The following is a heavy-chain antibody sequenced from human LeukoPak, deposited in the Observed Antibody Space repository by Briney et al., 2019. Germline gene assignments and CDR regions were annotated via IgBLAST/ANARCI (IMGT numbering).Heavy chain of an antibody. CDR2: IIPIFGTA. J-gene: IGHJ5*02. CDR3: ARDSSSFFNWFDP. Sequence: GASVTVSCTASGGTFSSYAISWVRQAPGQGLEWMGGIIPIFGTANYAQKFQGRVTITADESTSTAYMELSSLRSEDTAVYYCARDSSSFFNWFDPWGQGTLVTVSS. CDR1: GGTFSSYA. V-gene: IGHV1-69*13. D-gene: IGHD6-13*01.